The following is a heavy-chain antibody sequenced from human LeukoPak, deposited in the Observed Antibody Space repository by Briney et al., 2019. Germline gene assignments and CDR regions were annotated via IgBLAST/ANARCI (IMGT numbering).Heavy chain of an antibody. J-gene: IGHJ4*02. D-gene: IGHD2-8*01. CDR2: IKQDGSEK. CDR3: ARKNGHDY. CDR1: GFTFSGYW. V-gene: IGHV3-7*01. Sequence: PGGSLRLSCAASGFTFSGYWMSWVRQAPGKGLEWVANIKQDGSEKYYVDSVKGRFTISRDNAKNSLYLQMNSLRAEDTAVYYCARKNGHDYWGQGTLVTVSS.